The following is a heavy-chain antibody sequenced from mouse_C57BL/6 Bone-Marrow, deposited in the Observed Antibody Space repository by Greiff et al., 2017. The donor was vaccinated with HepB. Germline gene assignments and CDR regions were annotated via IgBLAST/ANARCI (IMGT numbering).Heavy chain of an antibody. CDR1: GYTFTNYW. V-gene: IGHV1-63*01. Sequence: QVQLQQSGAELVRPGTSVKMSCKASGYTFTNYWIGWAKQRPGHGLEWLGDIYPGGGYTNYNEKFKGKATLTADKSSSTAYMQFSSLTSEDSAIYYCARGWLLDYYAMDYWGQGTSVTVSS. CDR3: ARGWLLDYYAMDY. D-gene: IGHD2-3*01. J-gene: IGHJ4*01. CDR2: IYPGGGYT.